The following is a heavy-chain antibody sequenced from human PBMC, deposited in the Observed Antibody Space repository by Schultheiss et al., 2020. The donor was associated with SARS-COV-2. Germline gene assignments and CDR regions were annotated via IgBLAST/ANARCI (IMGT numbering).Heavy chain of an antibody. J-gene: IGHJ4*02. V-gene: IGHV3-48*03. Sequence: GGSLRLSCAASGFTFSSYEMNWVRQAPGKGLEWVSYISSSGSTIYYADSVKGRFTISRDNAKNSLYLQMNSLRAEDTAVYYCARAPITMVRGVHYYFDYWGQGTLVTVSS. CDR1: GFTFSSYE. CDR3: ARAPITMVRGVHYYFDY. D-gene: IGHD3-10*01. CDR2: ISSSGSTI.